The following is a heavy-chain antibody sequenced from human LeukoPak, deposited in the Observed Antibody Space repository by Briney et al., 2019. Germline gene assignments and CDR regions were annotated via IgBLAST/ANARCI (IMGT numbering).Heavy chain of an antibody. D-gene: IGHD2-2*01. V-gene: IGHV3-23*01. CDR3: AKGIPAATDY. CDR2: ISRTGRTT. CDR1: GFTFSSYA. Sequence: GGSLRLSCAASGFTFSSYAMSWVRQAPGKGLEWVSGISRTGRTTTYADSVKGRFTISRDNSKNTLFLQMNSLRVEDTAVCYCAKGIPAATDYWGQGTLVTVSS. J-gene: IGHJ4*02.